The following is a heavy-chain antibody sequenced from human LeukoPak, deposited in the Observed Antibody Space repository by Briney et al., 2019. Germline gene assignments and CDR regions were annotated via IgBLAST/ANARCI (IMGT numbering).Heavy chain of an antibody. V-gene: IGHV3-21*01. Sequence: GGSLRLSCVASGFTFSSYGMYWVRQAPGKGLEWVSSISSSRSYIYYADSVKGRFTISRDNAKNSLYLQMNSLRAEDTAVYYCARGKSEQWLVDGDAFDIWGQGTMVTVSS. CDR2: ISSSRSYI. J-gene: IGHJ3*02. CDR1: GFTFSSYG. CDR3: ARGKSEQWLVDGDAFDI. D-gene: IGHD6-19*01.